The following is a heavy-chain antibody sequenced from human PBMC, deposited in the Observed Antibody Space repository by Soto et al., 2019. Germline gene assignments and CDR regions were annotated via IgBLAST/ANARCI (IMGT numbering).Heavy chain of an antibody. CDR3: ARLTYYYDSRGRSRYWFAP. J-gene: IGHJ5*02. CDR1: GYTFTSYG. D-gene: IGHD3-22*01. V-gene: IGHV1-18*01. Sequence: GASVKVSCKASGYTFTSYGISWVRQAPGQGLEWMGWISAYNGNTNYAQKLQGRVTMTTDTSTSTAYMELRSLRSDDTAVYYCARLTYYYDSRGRSRYWFAPWGQETLVTVSS. CDR2: ISAYNGNT.